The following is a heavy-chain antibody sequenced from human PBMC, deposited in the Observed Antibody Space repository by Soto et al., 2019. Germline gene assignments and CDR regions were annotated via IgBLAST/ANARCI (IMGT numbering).Heavy chain of an antibody. CDR3: ARHGWKVPKDNAFDI. Sequence: ASVKVSCKASGYTFTSYGISWVRQAPGQGLEWMGWISAYNGNTNYAQKLQGGVTMTTDTSTSTAYMELRSLRSDDTAVYYCARHGWKVPKDNAFDIWGQGTMVTVSS. J-gene: IGHJ3*02. CDR1: GYTFTSYG. D-gene: IGHD2-15*01. V-gene: IGHV1-18*04. CDR2: ISAYNGNT.